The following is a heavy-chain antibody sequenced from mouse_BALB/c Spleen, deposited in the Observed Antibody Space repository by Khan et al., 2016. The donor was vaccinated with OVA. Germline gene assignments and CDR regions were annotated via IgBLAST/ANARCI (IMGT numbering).Heavy chain of an antibody. Sequence: QIQLVQSGPELKKPGETVRISCKASGYTFTTAGMQWVQKMPGKGLKWIGWINTHSGVPKYAEDFKGRFAFSLETSARTGYLQITNLKHEDTATYCCSSGGPAFYRSDGGAMDYWGQGTSVTVSS. D-gene: IGHD2-12*01. CDR2: INTHSGVP. V-gene: IGHV9-4*02. CDR3: SSGGPAFYRSDGGAMDY. J-gene: IGHJ4*01. CDR1: GYTFTTAG.